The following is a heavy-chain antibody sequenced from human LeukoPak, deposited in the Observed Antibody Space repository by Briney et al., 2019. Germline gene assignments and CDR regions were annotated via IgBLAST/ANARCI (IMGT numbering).Heavy chain of an antibody. CDR1: GFTFSSYW. V-gene: IGHV3-7*01. J-gene: IGHJ5*02. Sequence: PGGSLRLSCAASGFTFSSYWMSWVRQAPGKGLEWVANIKQDGSEKYYVDSVKGRFTISRDNAKNSLYLQMNSLRAEDTAVYYCARVARIWFGELLYNWFDPWGQGTLVTVSS. CDR3: ARVARIWFGELLYNWFDP. CDR2: IKQDGSEK. D-gene: IGHD3-10*01.